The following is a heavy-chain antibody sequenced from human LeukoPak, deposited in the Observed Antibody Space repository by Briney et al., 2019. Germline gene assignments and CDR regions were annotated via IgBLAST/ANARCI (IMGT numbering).Heavy chain of an antibody. CDR3: VRLKYSSSWYVWFDP. V-gene: IGHV4-39*01. D-gene: IGHD6-13*01. CDR1: GGSISSSSYY. Sequence: KPSETLSLTCTVSGGSISSSSYYWGWIRQPPGKGLEWIGSIYYSGSTYYNPSLKSRVTISVDTSKNQFSLKLSSVTAADTAVYYCVRLKYSSSWYVWFDPWGQGALVTVSS. J-gene: IGHJ5*02. CDR2: IYYSGST.